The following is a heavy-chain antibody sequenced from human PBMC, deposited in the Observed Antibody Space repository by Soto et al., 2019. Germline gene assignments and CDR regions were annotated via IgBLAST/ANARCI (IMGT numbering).Heavy chain of an antibody. CDR1: VFTFRSYS. V-gene: IGHV3-48*02. CDR2: ISSSSSTI. D-gene: IGHD3-22*01. CDR3: ASLMIVTGAEAFDI. Sequence: GGSLRLSCASSVFTFRSYSMNWVRQSPGKGLEWISYISSSSSTISYGDSVKGRFAISRDNARNSLSLQMNSLRDEDTAVYYCASLMIVTGAEAFDIWGQGTMVILS. J-gene: IGHJ3*02.